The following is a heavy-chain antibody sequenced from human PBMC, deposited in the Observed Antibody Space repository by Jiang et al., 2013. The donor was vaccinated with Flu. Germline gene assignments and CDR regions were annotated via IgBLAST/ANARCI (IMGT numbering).Heavy chain of an antibody. Sequence: LLKPSQTLSLTCTVSGGSISSGGYYWSWIRQHPGKGLEWIGYIYYSGSTYYNPSLKSRVTISVDTSKNQFSLKLSSVTAADTAVYYCARGKIAAAGTRLYFDYWGQGTLVTVSS. D-gene: IGHD6-13*01. CDR1: GGSISSGGYY. V-gene: IGHV4-31*03. CDR3: ARGKIAAAGTRLYFDY. CDR2: IYYSGST. J-gene: IGHJ4*02.